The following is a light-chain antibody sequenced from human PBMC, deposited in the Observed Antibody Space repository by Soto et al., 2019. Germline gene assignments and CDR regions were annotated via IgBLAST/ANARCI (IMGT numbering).Light chain of an antibody. CDR3: QQSYSWPKT. V-gene: IGKV3-11*01. J-gene: IGKJ2*01. Sequence: EIVLTQSPATLSLSPGERATLSCRASQSVGTYLAWYQHNPGQAPRLLIYDASNRATGIPARFSGSGSGTDFTLTISSPEPEDFAVYYCQQSYSWPKTFGQGTKLEIK. CDR2: DAS. CDR1: QSVGTY.